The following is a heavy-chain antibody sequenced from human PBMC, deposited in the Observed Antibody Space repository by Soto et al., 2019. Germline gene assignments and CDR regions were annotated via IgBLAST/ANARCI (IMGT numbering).Heavy chain of an antibody. CDR1: GGSISSSNW. V-gene: IGHV4-4*02. CDR2: IYHSGST. D-gene: IGHD6-13*01. CDR3: ARVAGTAAAATPHYYYGMDV. J-gene: IGHJ6*02. Sequence: SETLSLTCAVSGGSISSSNWWSWVRQPPGKGLEWIGEIYHSGSTNYNPSLKSRVTISVDKSKNQFSLKLSSVTAAETAVYYCARVAGTAAAATPHYYYGMDVWGQATTVTVSS.